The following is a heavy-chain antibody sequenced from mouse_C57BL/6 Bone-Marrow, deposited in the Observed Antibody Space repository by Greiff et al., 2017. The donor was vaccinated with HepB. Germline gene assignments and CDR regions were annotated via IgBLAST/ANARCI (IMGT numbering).Heavy chain of an antibody. D-gene: IGHD1-1*01. J-gene: IGHJ4*01. CDR2: IDPENGDT. CDR1: GFNIKDDY. V-gene: IGHV14-4*01. CDR3: TKDGSSYGYAMDY. Sequence: EVKLMESGAELVRPGASVKLSCTASGFNIKDDYMHWVKQRPEQGLEWIGWIDPENGDTEYASKFQGKATITADTSSNTAYLQLSSLTSEDTAVYYCTKDGSSYGYAMDYWGQGTSVTVSS.